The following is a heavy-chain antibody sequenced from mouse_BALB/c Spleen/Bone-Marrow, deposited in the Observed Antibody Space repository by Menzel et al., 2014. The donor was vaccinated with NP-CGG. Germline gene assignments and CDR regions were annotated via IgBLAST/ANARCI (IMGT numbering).Heavy chain of an antibody. D-gene: IGHD2-4*01. V-gene: IGHV1-4*01. CDR1: GYTFTSYT. CDR3: ARFFYDYDGPWFAY. J-gene: IGHJ3*01. CDR2: INPSSGYT. Sequence: VQLQESGAELARPGASVKMSCKASGYTFTSYTMHWVKQRPGQGLEWIGYINPSSGYTNYNQKFKDKATLTADKSSGTAYMQLSSLTSEDSAVYYCARFFYDYDGPWFAYWGQGTLVTVSA.